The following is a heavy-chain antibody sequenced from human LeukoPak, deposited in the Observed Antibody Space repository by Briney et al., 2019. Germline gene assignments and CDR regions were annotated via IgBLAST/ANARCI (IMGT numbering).Heavy chain of an antibody. V-gene: IGHV4-39*01. CDR1: GASISSSDYY. CDR3: ASGGYSSCWYGSFDI. CDR2: LYSGGLT. D-gene: IGHD6-19*01. Sequence: SETLSLTCTVSGASISSSDYYWGWIRQPPGKGLEWIGSLYSGGLTYYNPSLKSRVTISVDTSKNQFSLKVTSVTAADTAVYSCASGGYSSCWYGSFDIWGQWTVVTVSS. J-gene: IGHJ3*02.